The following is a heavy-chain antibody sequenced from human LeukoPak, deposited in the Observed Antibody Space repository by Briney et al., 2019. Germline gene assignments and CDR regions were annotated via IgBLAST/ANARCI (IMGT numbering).Heavy chain of an antibody. CDR1: GFTFGGFA. V-gene: IGHV3-49*04. Sequence: GGSLRLSCTASGFTFGGFAINWVRQAPGKGLEWVGFIRSKGFGETKEYAASVKGRFSSSRDDSKSIAYLQMDSLTSEDTAVYYCTRGPKGGAFDIWGRGTMVTVSS. D-gene: IGHD3-16*01. CDR2: IRSKGFGETK. CDR3: TRGPKGGAFDI. J-gene: IGHJ3*02.